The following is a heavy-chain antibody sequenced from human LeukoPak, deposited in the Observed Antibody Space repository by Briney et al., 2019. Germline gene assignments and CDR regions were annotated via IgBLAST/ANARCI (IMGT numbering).Heavy chain of an antibody. CDR1: GGSSTNYF. V-gene: IGHV4-34*01. CDR2: INRSAST. Sequence: SETLSLTCVLYGGSSTNYFWSWIRQPPGKGLEWIGEINRSASTNYNPSLKSRVTISIDTSKNQFSLKLSSVTAADTAVYYCARRGPPRTMLRGVKSGWFDPWGQGTRVTVSS. J-gene: IGHJ5*02. D-gene: IGHD3-10*01. CDR3: ARRGPPRTMLRGVKSGWFDP.